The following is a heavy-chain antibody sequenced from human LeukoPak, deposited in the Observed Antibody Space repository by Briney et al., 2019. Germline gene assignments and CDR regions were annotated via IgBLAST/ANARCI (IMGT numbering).Heavy chain of an antibody. Sequence: ASVKVSCKASGYTFTSYYMHWMRQAPGQGLEWMGIINPSGGSTSYAQKFQGRVTMTRDMSTSTVYMELSSLRSEDTAVYYCARDGVKLAARPINYFDYWGQGTLVTVSS. D-gene: IGHD6-6*01. J-gene: IGHJ4*02. CDR1: GYTFTSYY. CDR2: INPSGGST. CDR3: ARDGVKLAARPINYFDY. V-gene: IGHV1-46*01.